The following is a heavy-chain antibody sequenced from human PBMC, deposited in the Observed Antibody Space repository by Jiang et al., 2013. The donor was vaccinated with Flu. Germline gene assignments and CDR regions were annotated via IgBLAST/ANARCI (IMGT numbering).Heavy chain of an antibody. V-gene: IGHV4-59*08. CDR1: GGSISSYY. Sequence: GSGLVKPSETLSLTCTVSGGSISSYYWSWIRQPPGKGLEWIGYIYYSGSTNYNPSLKSRVTISVDTSKNQFSLKLSSVTAADTAVYYCAKGRLLFGHYYFDYWGQGTLVTVSS. J-gene: IGHJ4*02. D-gene: IGHD2-21*02. CDR2: IYYSGST. CDR3: AKGRLLFGHYYFDY.